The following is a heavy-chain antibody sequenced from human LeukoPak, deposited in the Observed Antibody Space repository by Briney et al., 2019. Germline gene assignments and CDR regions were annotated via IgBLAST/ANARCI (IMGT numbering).Heavy chain of an antibody. V-gene: IGHV4-34*01. D-gene: IGHD5-12*01. Sequence: SETLSLTCAVYGGSFSGYYWSWIRQPPGKGLEWIGEINHSGSTNYNPSLKSRVTISVDTSKNPFSLKLSSVTAADTAVYYCARGVGGWLRFFDYWGQGNLVTVSS. CDR1: GGSFSGYY. J-gene: IGHJ4*02. CDR2: INHSGST. CDR3: ARGVGGWLRFFDY.